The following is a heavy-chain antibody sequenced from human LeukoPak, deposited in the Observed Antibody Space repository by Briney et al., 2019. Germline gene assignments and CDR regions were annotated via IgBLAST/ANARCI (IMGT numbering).Heavy chain of an antibody. Sequence: PSQTLSLTCTVSGGSISSGSYYWSWIRQPAGKGLEWIGRIYTSGSTNYNPSLKSRVTISVDTSKNQFSLKLSSVTAADTAVYYCARSAGYYDILTGYSGWFDPWGQGTLVTVSS. V-gene: IGHV4-61*02. CDR2: IYTSGST. D-gene: IGHD3-9*01. CDR1: GGSISSGSYY. CDR3: ARSAGYYDILTGYSGWFDP. J-gene: IGHJ5*02.